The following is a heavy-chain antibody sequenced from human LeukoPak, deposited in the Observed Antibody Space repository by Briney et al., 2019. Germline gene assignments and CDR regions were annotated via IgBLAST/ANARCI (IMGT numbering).Heavy chain of an antibody. CDR2: ISYDGSNK. J-gene: IGHJ4*02. D-gene: IGHD3-22*01. CDR1: GFTFSSYG. CDR3: ASQGAYDSSGYSPDY. V-gene: IGHV3-30*03. Sequence: PGRSLRLSCAASGFTFSSYGMHWVRQAPGKGLEWVAVISYDGSNKYYAGSVKGRFTISRDNSKNTLYLQMNSLRAEDTAVYYCASQGAYDSSGYSPDYWGQGTLVTVSS.